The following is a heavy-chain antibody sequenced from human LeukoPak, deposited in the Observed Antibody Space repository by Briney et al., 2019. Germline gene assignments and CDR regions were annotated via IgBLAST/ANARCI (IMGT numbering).Heavy chain of an antibody. V-gene: IGHV4-59*01. CDR3: ARGAGNLVAWFDP. CDR1: GGSMSSYY. CDR2: IYYSGST. Sequence: SETLSLTCTVSGGSMSSYYWSWIRQPPVKGLEWIGYIYYSGSTNYNPSLKSRVTISVDTSKSQFSLKVSSVTAADTAVYYCARGAGNLVAWFDPWGQGTLVTVSS. J-gene: IGHJ5*02.